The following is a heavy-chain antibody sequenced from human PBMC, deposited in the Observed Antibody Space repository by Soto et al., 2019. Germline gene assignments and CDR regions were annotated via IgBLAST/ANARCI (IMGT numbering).Heavy chain of an antibody. CDR3: ARDPHQQLVVGYYYYGMDV. CDR2: ISSSSSYI. D-gene: IGHD6-13*01. J-gene: IGHJ6*02. Sequence: EVQLVESGGGLVKPGGSLRLSCAASGFTFSSYSMNWVRQAPGKGLEWVSSISSSSSYIYYADSVKGRFTISRDNAKNSLYLQMNSLRAEDTAVYYCARDPHQQLVVGYYYYGMDVWGQGTTVTVSS. CDR1: GFTFSSYS. V-gene: IGHV3-21*01.